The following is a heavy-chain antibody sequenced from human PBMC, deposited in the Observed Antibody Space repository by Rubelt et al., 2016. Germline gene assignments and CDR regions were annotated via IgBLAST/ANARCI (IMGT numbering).Heavy chain of an antibody. CDR3: ARDRGGYYLDS. D-gene: IGHD2-15*01. V-gene: IGHV1-18*01. CDR1: GYTFTSYG. Sequence: QVQLVQSGAEVKKPGASVKVSCKASGYTFTSYGISWVRQAPGQGLEWMGWISAYNGNTNDAQKLQGRVTMTTDTSTRTAYMELRSLSSDDTAVYYCARDRGGYYLDSWGQGTLVTVSS. CDR2: ISAYNGNT. J-gene: IGHJ4*02.